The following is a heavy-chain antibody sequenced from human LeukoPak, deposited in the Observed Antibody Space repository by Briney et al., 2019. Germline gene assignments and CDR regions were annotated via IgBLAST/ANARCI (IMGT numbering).Heavy chain of an antibody. CDR1: GFTFSSYV. V-gene: IGHV3-30*04. CDR3: ARDKGTSYLSSFAS. J-gene: IGHJ4*02. CDR2: ISYDGSNE. Sequence: GRSLGLSCAASGFTFSSYVMHWVRQAPGKGLEWVAIISYDGSNEYYADSVKGRFTISRDNSKNTLYLQMNSLRAADTAVYYCARDKGTSYLSSFASGGRGPLVTVSS. D-gene: IGHD6-6*01.